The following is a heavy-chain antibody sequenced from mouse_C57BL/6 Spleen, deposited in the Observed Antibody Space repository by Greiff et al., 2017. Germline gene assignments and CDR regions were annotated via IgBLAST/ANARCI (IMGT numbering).Heavy chain of an antibody. CDR3: ARNYGSSYGGAWFAY. Sequence: QVQLQQSGAELAKPGASVKLSCKASGYTFTSYWMHWVKQRPGQGLEWIGYINPSSGYTKYNQKFKDKATLTADKSSSTAYMQLSSLTYEDSEVYYCARNYGSSYGGAWFAYWGQGTLVTVSA. D-gene: IGHD1-1*01. V-gene: IGHV1-7*01. CDR2: INPSSGYT. J-gene: IGHJ3*01. CDR1: GYTFTSYW.